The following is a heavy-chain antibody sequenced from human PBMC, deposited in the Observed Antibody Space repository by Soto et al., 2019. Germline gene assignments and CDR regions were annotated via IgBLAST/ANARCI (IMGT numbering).Heavy chain of an antibody. D-gene: IGHD4-17*01. V-gene: IGHV2-26*03. Sequence: QVTLKESGPVLVKPTETLTLTCTISGFSLSNGRSGVSWIRQPPGKALEWLAHFFSDAERSYSTSMQSRLTMSKDTSGTQVVLSMTNMGPQDTSTYYCARLNADSGSHYYALDVWGQGTTVTVSS. CDR2: FFSDAER. J-gene: IGHJ6*02. CDR1: GFSLSNGRSG. CDR3: ARLNADSGSHYYALDV.